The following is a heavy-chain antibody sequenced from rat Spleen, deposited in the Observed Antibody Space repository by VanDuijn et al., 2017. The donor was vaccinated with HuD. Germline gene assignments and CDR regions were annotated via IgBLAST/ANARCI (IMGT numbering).Heavy chain of an antibody. D-gene: IGHD1-6*01. V-gene: IGHV5-58*01. CDR3: AKASYVYYGFRGYYFDY. CDR1: GFTFSSYW. CDR2: INTDGGNT. J-gene: IGHJ2*01. Sequence: EVQLVETGGGLVQPGRSLKLSCVASGFTFSSYWMYWIRQAPGRGLEWVSSINTDGGNTYYPDSVKGRFTVSRDNAKNTLYLQMDSLRSEDTATYYCAKASYVYYGFRGYYFDYWGQGVMVTVSS.